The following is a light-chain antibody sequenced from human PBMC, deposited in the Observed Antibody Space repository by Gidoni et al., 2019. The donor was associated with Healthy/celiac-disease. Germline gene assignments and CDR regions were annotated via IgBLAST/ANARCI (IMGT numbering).Light chain of an antibody. J-gene: IGKJ4*01. Sequence: DIQMTQSPSSLSASVGDRVTITCRASQRISSYLNWYQQKPGKAPKLLIYAASSLQSGVPSRFGGSGSGTDFTLTISSLQPEDFATYYCQQSYSTASFGGXTKVEIK. CDR1: QRISSY. V-gene: IGKV1-39*01. CDR3: QQSYSTAS. CDR2: AAS.